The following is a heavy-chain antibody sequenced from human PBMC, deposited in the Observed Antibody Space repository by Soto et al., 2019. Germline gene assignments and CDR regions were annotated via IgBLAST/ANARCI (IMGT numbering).Heavy chain of an antibody. Sequence: ASVKVSCKASGYTFTSYDINWVRQATGQRLEWMGWMNPNSGNTGYAQKFQGRVTMTRNTSISTADMELSSLRSEDTAVYYCARDLPDYGDYPTWVDAFDIWGQGTMVTVSS. CDR2: MNPNSGNT. V-gene: IGHV1-8*01. J-gene: IGHJ3*02. CDR1: GYTFTSYD. D-gene: IGHD4-17*01. CDR3: ARDLPDYGDYPTWVDAFDI.